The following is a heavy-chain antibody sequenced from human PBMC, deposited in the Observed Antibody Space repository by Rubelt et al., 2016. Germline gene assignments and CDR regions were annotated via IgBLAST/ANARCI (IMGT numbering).Heavy chain of an antibody. D-gene: IGHD6-19*01. V-gene: IGHV2-5*02. CDR1: GFSLSTSGVG. CDR3: AHGPTAIAGRARNWFDP. J-gene: IGHJ5*02. Sequence: QITLKESGPTLVKPTQTLTLTCTFSGFSLSTSGVGVGWIRQPPGKALEWLALIYWDGDQRYNPSLKSRITISKDTSKNQVVLTRTNMDPVETATYFCAHGPTAIAGRARNWFDPWGQGTLVTVSS. CDR2: IYWDGDQ.